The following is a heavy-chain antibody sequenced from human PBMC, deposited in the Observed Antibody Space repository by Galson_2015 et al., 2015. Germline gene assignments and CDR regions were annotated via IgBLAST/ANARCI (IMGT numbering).Heavy chain of an antibody. J-gene: IGHJ6*03. D-gene: IGHD3-22*01. CDR1: GFTFGDYA. Sequence: SLRLSCAASGFTFGDYAMSWVRQAPGKGLEWVGFIRSKAYGGTTEYAASVKGRFTISRDDSKSIAYLQMNSLKTEDTAVYYCTSNTFYDSSACSDYDCMRVWATATTLT. V-gene: IGHV3-49*04. CDR3: TSNTFYDSSACSDYDCMRV. CDR2: IRSKAYGGTT.